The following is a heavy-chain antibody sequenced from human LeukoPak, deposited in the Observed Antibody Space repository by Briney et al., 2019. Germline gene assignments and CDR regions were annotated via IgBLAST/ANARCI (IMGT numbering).Heavy chain of an antibody. CDR1: GGSISSYY. V-gene: IGHV4-59*12. D-gene: IGHD3-10*01. J-gene: IGHJ3*02. CDR3: ARDFSMDEGDALDI. CDR2: IYYSGST. Sequence: PSETLSLTCTVSGGSISSYYWSWIRQPPGKGLEWIGYIYYSGSTNYNPSLKSRVTISVDTSKNQFSLKIISVTAADAAAYYCARDFSMDEGDALDIWGQGTMVTVSS.